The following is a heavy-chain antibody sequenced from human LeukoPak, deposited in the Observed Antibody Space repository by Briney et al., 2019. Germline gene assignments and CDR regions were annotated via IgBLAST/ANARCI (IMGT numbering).Heavy chain of an antibody. V-gene: IGHV3-23*01. CDR2: ISGSGGST. J-gene: IGHJ4*02. CDR1: GFTFSSYG. Sequence: GGTLRLSCAASGFTFSSYGMSWVRQAPGKGLEWVSAISGSGGSTYYADSVKGRFTISRDNSKNTLYLQMNSLRAEDTAVYYCAKDRVVATTTYFDYWGQGTLVTVSS. CDR3: AKDRVVATTTYFDY. D-gene: IGHD5-12*01.